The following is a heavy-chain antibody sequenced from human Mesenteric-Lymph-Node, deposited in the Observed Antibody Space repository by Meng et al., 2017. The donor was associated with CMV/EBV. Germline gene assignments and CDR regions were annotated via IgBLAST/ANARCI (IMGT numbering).Heavy chain of an antibody. CDR1: GFTFDDYA. J-gene: IGHJ6*02. CDR2: ISWNSDYK. Sequence: GGSLRLSCTASGFTFDDYAMYWVRQAPGKGLEWVSGISWNSDYKDYADSVKGRFTISRDNAKNSLYSQMNGLRGEDTALYYCAKDARSRKLSSGRYPAYYYYGMDVWGQGTTVTVSS. D-gene: IGHD1-26*01. CDR3: AKDARSRKLSSGRYPAYYYYGMDV. V-gene: IGHV3-9*01.